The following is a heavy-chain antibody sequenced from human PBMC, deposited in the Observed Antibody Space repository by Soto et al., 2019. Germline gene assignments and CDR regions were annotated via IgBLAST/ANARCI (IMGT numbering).Heavy chain of an antibody. CDR1: GGSISTVGHY. D-gene: IGHD1-1*01. J-gene: IGHJ4*02. CDR2: IYHTGST. Sequence: PSETLSLTCSVSGGSISTVGHYWTWIRQPPGKGLEWIGSIYHTGSTYYSKSLRSRLTMSVDTSKSQFSLRLSSVTAADTAVYYCARATGTLRSRNCDYWGQGSLVTSP. V-gene: IGHV4-31*03. CDR3: ARATGTLRSRNCDY.